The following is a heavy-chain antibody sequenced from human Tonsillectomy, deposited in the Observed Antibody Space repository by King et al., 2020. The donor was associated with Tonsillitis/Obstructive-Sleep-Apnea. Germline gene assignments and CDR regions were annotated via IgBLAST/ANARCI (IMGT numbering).Heavy chain of an antibody. CDR3: ATFPRVGSSWYSVYFDY. J-gene: IGHJ4*02. V-gene: IGHV3-48*03. CDR1: GFSLSSYE. CDR2: ISSSGSSI. D-gene: IGHD6-13*01. Sequence: VQLVESGGGLVQPGGSLRLSCAASGFSLSSYEMIWVRQAPGKGLEWVSYISSSGSSIYYADSVKGRFTISRDNAKNSLSLQMNSLRAEDTAVYYCATFPRVGSSWYSVYFDYWGQGTLVTVSS.